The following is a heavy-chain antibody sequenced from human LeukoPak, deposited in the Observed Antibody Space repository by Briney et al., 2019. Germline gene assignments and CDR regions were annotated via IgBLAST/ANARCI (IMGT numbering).Heavy chain of an antibody. CDR3: ARSEFEAFDM. J-gene: IGHJ3*02. Sequence: GGSLRLSCAASGFSFSDYYMSWIRQAPGKGLEWISYITNDNRLTNYADSVKGRFTISRDNAKKSLYLQMDSLRAEDTAVYFCARSEFEAFDMWGQGTMVTVSS. CDR1: GFSFSDYY. CDR2: ITNDNRLT. D-gene: IGHD3-10*01. V-gene: IGHV3-11*06.